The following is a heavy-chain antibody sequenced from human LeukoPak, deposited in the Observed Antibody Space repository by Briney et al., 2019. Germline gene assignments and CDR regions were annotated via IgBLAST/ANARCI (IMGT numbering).Heavy chain of an antibody. D-gene: IGHD3-16*01. J-gene: IGHJ4*02. Sequence: TGGSLRLSCAASGFSFSSYEMNWVRQAPGKGLEWVSYIRSSGSTTYYADSVKGRFTISRDNAKDSLYLQMNNLRAGDTAVYYCVRVGNSLNYFDCWGQGTLVTVSS. CDR3: VRVGNSLNYFDC. V-gene: IGHV3-48*03. CDR1: GFSFSSYE. CDR2: IRSSGSTT.